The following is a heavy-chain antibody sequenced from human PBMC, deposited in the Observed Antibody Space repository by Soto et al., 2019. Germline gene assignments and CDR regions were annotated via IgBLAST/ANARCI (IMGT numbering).Heavy chain of an antibody. CDR2: IVVGSGNT. Sequence: SVTVSCKTSGFTITSSAVQWVRQARGQRLEWIGWIVVGSGNTNYAQKFQERVTITRDMSTSTAYMELSSLRAGDSAKYYCAKEGTSGLYYFDYWGPGTLVTVSS. D-gene: IGHD6-19*01. V-gene: IGHV1-58*01. CDR3: AKEGTSGLYYFDY. CDR1: GFTITSSA. J-gene: IGHJ4*02.